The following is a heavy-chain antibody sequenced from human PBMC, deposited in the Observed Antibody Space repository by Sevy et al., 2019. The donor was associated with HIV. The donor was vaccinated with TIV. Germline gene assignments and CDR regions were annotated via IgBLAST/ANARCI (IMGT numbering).Heavy chain of an antibody. CDR2: IKSKTDGGTT. CDR3: TTDYDYIWGSYRYPENYFDY. J-gene: IGHJ4*02. Sequence: GGSLRLSCAASGFTFSNAWMSWVRQAPGKGLEWVGRIKSKTDGGTTDYAAPVKGRFTISRGDSKNTLYLQMNSLKTDDTAVYYCTTDYDYIWGSYRYPENYFDYWGQGTLVTVSS. D-gene: IGHD3-16*02. V-gene: IGHV3-15*01. CDR1: GFTFSNAW.